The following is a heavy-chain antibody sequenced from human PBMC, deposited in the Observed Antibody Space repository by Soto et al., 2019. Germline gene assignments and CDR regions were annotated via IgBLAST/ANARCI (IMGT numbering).Heavy chain of an antibody. CDR3: TSVACGDWAVFDY. V-gene: IGHV3-74*01. J-gene: IGHJ4*02. CDR1: GFTFSSYW. Sequence: EVQLVESGGGLVQPGGSLILYCASSGFTFSSYWMHWVRQAPVTGLVWVSRRNRDWSSRRYADSVKGRLTISRDNAKNTLYLQMNSLRAEDTAVYNATSVACGDWAVFDYWGQGTLVTFSS. CDR2: RNRDWSSR. D-gene: IGHD2-21*02.